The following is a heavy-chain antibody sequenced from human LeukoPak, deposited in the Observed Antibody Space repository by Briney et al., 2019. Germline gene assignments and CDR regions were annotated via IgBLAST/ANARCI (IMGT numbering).Heavy chain of an antibody. CDR2: INRSWNT. CDR3: ASVSPAADH. V-gene: IGHV4-38-2*02. CDR1: GYSTSRGYS. Sequence: PSEALSLTCTVSGYSTSRGYSWAWIRQLPGKGLEWIGSINRSWNTYYNPSFKSRVTISLDTSTSQYSLKVSSVTAADTAVYYCASVSPAADHWGQGTLVTVSS. J-gene: IGHJ4*02.